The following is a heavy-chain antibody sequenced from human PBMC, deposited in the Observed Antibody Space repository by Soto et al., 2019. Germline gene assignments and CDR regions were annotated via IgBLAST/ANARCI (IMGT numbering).Heavy chain of an antibody. V-gene: IGHV3-9*01. CDR1: GFTFEDYA. CDR3: ARIDCGGNCYSRSWYFDI. J-gene: IGHJ2*01. D-gene: IGHD2-21*02. Sequence: QLVESGGTLVQTGGSLRLSCGGSGFTFEDYAMYWVRQPPGKGLEWVSGISWNGDLLGYADSVRGRFIISRDNAQNSLYLQMNSLRAEDTAVYYCARIDCGGNCYSRSWYFDIWGRGTLVTVSS. CDR2: ISWNGDLL.